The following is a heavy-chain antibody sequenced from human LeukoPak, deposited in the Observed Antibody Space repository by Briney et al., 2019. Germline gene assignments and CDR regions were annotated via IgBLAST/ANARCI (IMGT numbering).Heavy chain of an antibody. J-gene: IGHJ4*02. CDR2: ISAYNGNT. V-gene: IGHV1-18*01. CDR1: GYTFTSYG. D-gene: IGHD6-13*01. CDR3: ASAHSSWYSLDY. Sequence: ASVNVSCKASGYTFTSYGISWVRQAPGQGLEWMGWISAYNGNTNYAQKLQGRVTMTTDTSTSTAYMELRSLRSDDTAVYYCASAHSSWYSLDYWGQGTLVTVSS.